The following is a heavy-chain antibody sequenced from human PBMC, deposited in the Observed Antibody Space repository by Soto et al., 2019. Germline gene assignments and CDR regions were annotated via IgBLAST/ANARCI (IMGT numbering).Heavy chain of an antibody. CDR1: GGSISSYY. J-gene: IGHJ5*02. V-gene: IGHV4-59*01. CDR3: ARDRYYDSSGYYFGNWFDP. Sequence: SETRSLTCTVSGGSISSYYWSWIRQPPGKGLEWIGYIYYSGSTNYNPSLKSRVTISVDTSKNQFSLKLSSVTAADTAVYYCARDRYYDSSGYYFGNWFDPWGQGTLVTVSS. D-gene: IGHD3-22*01. CDR2: IYYSGST.